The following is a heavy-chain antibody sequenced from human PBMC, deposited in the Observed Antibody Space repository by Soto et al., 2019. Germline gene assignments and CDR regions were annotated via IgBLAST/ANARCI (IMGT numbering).Heavy chain of an antibody. J-gene: IGHJ6*02. CDR1: GGTFSSYA. CDR2: IIPIFGTA. V-gene: IGHV1-69*01. D-gene: IGHD4-17*01. CDR3: ARDGTVTTPPPYYYYYYGMDV. Sequence: QVQLVQSGAEVKKPGSSVKVSCKASGGTFSSYAISWVRQAPGQGLEWMGGIIPIFGTANYAQKFQGRVTIPADDSTSTANMELSSLRSEDTAVYYCARDGTVTTPPPYYYYYYGMDVWGQGTTVTVSS.